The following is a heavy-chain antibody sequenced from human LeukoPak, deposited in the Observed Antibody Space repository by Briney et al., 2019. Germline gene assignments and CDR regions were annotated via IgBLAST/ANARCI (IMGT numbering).Heavy chain of an antibody. V-gene: IGHV1-8*01. CDR2: MNPNSGNT. D-gene: IGHD3-10*01. CDR3: ARSNHYYGSGSGDAFDI. J-gene: IGHJ3*02. CDR1: GYAFTSYD. Sequence: ASVKVSCKASGYAFTSYDINWVRQATGQGLEWMGWMNPNSGNTGYAQKFQGRVTMTRDTSISTAYMELSSLRSDDTAVFYCARSNHYYGSGSGDAFDIWGQGTMVTVSS.